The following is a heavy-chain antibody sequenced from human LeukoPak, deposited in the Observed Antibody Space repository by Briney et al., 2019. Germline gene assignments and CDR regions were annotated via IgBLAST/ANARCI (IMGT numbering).Heavy chain of an antibody. D-gene: IGHD3-22*01. CDR3: ARSYYYDSSGYPRDAFDI. Sequence: GESLKISCKGSGYSFTSYWIGWVRQMPGKGLEWMGIIYLGDSDTRYSPSFQGQVTISADKSISTAYLQWSSLKASDTAMYYCARSYYYDSSGYPRDAFDIWGQGTMVTVSS. V-gene: IGHV5-51*01. J-gene: IGHJ3*02. CDR2: IYLGDSDT. CDR1: GYSFTSYW.